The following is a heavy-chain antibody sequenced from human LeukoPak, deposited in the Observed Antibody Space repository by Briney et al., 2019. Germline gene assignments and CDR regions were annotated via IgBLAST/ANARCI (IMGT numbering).Heavy chain of an antibody. V-gene: IGHV1-69*13. Sequence: SVKVSCKASGGTFSSYAVSWVRQAPGQGREWMGGIIPIFCTANYAQKFQGRVTIPADESTSTAYMELSSLRSEDTAVYYCARTYYDFWSGLGVFDYWGQGTLVTVSS. J-gene: IGHJ4*02. D-gene: IGHD3-3*01. CDR2: IIPIFCTA. CDR3: ARTYYDFWSGLGVFDY. CDR1: GGTFSSYA.